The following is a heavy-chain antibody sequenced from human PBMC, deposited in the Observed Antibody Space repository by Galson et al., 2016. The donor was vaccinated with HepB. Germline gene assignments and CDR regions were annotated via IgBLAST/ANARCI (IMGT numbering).Heavy chain of an antibody. D-gene: IGHD3-10*01. CDR1: GFTFSSYA. CDR2: IGAASNT. CDR3: ANYLGYGSGRPGYFHS. Sequence: SLRLSCAASGFTFSSYAMSWVRQAPGKGLEWVSVIGAASNTYYTDSVKGRFTISRDNSKTTLYLEMNSLRVEDTAVYFCANYLGYGSGRPGYFHSWGQGTLVTVSA. V-gene: IGHV3-23*01. J-gene: IGHJ4*02.